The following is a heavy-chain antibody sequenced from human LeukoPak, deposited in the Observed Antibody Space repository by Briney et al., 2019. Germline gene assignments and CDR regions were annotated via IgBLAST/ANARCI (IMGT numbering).Heavy chain of an antibody. CDR1: GFIFNKHA. CDR2: LSGSGSST. CDR3: AKERDYGPADY. Sequence: AGGSLRLSCVASGFIFNKHAMSWVRQAPGKGLEWVSGLSGSGSSTDYADSVKGRFTVSRYNSKNTLFLQMNSLRAEDTAIYYCAKERDYGPADYWGQGTLVTVSS. D-gene: IGHD4/OR15-4a*01. J-gene: IGHJ4*02. V-gene: IGHV3-23*01.